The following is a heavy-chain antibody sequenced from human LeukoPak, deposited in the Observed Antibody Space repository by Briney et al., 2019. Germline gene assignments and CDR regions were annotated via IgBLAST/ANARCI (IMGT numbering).Heavy chain of an antibody. CDR1: GYTFTGYY. CDR3: ARAIFVGYSGFDY. D-gene: IGHD1-26*01. CDR2: INPNSGGT. Sequence: ASVKVSCKASGYTFTGYYMHWLRHAPGQGLEWMGWINPNSGGTNYAQKFQGRVTLTRDTSISTAYMELSRLRSDDTAVYYCARAIFVGYSGFDYWGQGTLVTVSP. J-gene: IGHJ4*02. V-gene: IGHV1-2*02.